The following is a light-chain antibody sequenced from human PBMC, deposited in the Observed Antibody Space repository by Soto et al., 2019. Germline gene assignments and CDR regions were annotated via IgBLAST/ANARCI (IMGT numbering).Light chain of an antibody. Sequence: QSVLTQPPSASGSPGQSVAISCTGTSSDVGGYNYVSWYQQHPGKAPKLMIYEVNKQPSGIPDRFSGSKSGNTGSLTVSGLQAEDVADYYCSSYAGSSNVFGTGTKVTVL. V-gene: IGLV2-8*01. CDR2: EVN. J-gene: IGLJ1*01. CDR1: SSDVGGYNY. CDR3: SSYAGSSNV.